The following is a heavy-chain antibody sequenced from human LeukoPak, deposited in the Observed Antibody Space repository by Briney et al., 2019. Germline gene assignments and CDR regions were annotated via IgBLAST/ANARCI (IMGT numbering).Heavy chain of an antibody. J-gene: IGHJ6*02. CDR3: ARDGWLFPGHYYYGMDV. V-gene: IGHV3-30*03. Sequence: PGGSLRLSCAASGFTFSSYGMHWVRQAPGKGLEWVAVISYDGSNKYYADSVKGRFTISRDNSKNTLYLQMNSLRAEDTAVYYCARDGWLFPGHYYYGMDVWGQGTTVTVSS. CDR1: GFTFSSYG. CDR2: ISYDGSNK. D-gene: IGHD3-10*01.